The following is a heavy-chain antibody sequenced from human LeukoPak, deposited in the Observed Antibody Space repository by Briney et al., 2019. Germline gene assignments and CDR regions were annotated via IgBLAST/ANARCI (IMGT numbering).Heavy chain of an antibody. J-gene: IGHJ4*02. CDR2: ISGSGGTT. CDR1: GFTFSSYW. CDR3: AKANVFGVLDYFDY. D-gene: IGHD3-3*01. Sequence: GGSLRLSCAASGFTFSSYWMSWVRQAPGKGLEWVSGISGSGGTTYYADSVKGRFTVSRDNSKNTLSLQMYSLRAEDTAIYYCAKANVFGVLDYFDYWGQGTLVTVSS. V-gene: IGHV3-23*01.